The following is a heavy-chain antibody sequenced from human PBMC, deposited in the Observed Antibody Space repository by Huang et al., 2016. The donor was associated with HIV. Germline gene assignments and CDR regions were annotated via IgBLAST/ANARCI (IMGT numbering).Heavy chain of an antibody. D-gene: IGHD4-17*01. Sequence: QVQLVESGGGVVQPGRSLRVSCAASGFMFRSSGLNWVRRAPGKGVGWGAMISDDANKIKYADSVKGRFTIARDNSENTLYLQMNSLRAEDTAIYYCVKDISAYGDYTFDAFDIWGQGTMVTVSS. CDR2: ISDDANKI. J-gene: IGHJ3*02. CDR3: VKDISAYGDYTFDAFDI. CDR1: GFMFRSSG. V-gene: IGHV3-30*18.